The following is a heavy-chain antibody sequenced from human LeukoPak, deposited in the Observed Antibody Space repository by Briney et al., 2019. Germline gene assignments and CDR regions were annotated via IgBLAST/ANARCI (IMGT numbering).Heavy chain of an antibody. V-gene: IGHV1-8*03. CDR1: GYTFTTYH. J-gene: IGHJ4*02. Sequence: ASVRVSCRASGYTFTTYHINWVRQAAGQGLEWMGWMNPNSGDRGFAQKFQGRVTITTDTSIGTAHMELSSLRSEDTAVYFCARTTSFTASGYDYWGQGTLVTVST. CDR2: MNPNSGDR. D-gene: IGHD6-25*01. CDR3: ARTTSFTASGYDY.